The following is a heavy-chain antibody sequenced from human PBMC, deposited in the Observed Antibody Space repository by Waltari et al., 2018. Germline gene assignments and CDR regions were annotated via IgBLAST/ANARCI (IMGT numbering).Heavy chain of an antibody. CDR2: IDTSNGNT. J-gene: IGHJ4*02. CDR1: GYSFASYG. CDR3: ARGAWGQVVDY. D-gene: IGHD3-16*01. V-gene: IGHV1-18*04. Sequence: QVQLVQSGAEVKKPGASVKVSCKASGYSFASYGFNWVRQAPGQGLEWVGWIDTSNGNTLYAQKVQCRVTMTTDTSTNTAYMEVRGLRSDDTAVYYCARGAWGQVVDYWGQGTLVTVSS.